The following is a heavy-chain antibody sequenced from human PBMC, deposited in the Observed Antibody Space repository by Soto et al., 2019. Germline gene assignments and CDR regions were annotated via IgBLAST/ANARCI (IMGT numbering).Heavy chain of an antibody. CDR2: TFNFDGSL. CDR1: GFALSTYS. CDR3: AREEGYCGGGSCFRSAFDL. V-gene: IGHV3-21*01. Sequence: EVQLVESGGRLVKPGGSLRLSCAASGFALSTYSIGWVRQAPGKGLEWVSFTFNFDGSLYYADSVNGRFAISRDNAKNSVYLQMNSMRAEDTAVYYCAREEGYCGGGSCFRSAFDLWGQGTVVTVSS. J-gene: IGHJ3*01. D-gene: IGHD2-15*01.